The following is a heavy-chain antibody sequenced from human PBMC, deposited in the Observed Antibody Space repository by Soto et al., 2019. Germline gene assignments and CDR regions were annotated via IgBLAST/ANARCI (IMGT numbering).Heavy chain of an antibody. J-gene: IGHJ4*02. CDR3: ARGRVAKYLTAFDY. Sequence: QVQLVQSGAEVKKPGSSVKLSCKVSGGTFISYAISWVRQAPGRGLEWMGGIIPVFGTANYTQQFQGRVTITADKSTSTAYMELGSQRAEDTALYYCARGRVAKYLTAFDYWGQRTLVTVSS. D-gene: IGHD3-9*01. CDR2: IIPVFGTA. CDR1: GGTFISYA. V-gene: IGHV1-69*06.